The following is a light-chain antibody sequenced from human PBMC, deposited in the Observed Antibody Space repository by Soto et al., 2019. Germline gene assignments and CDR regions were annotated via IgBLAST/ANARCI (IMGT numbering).Light chain of an antibody. CDR2: DAS. CDR3: QHYHSYWT. Sequence: DIQMTQSPSSLSASVGDRVTITCRASQNIRSRLAWFQQKPGKAPQLLIYDASSLESGVPQSFSGSGSGTEFTLTISSLHTDYVSSYYHQHYHSYWTFGQGTKG. CDR1: QNIRSR. V-gene: IGKV1-5*01. J-gene: IGKJ1*01.